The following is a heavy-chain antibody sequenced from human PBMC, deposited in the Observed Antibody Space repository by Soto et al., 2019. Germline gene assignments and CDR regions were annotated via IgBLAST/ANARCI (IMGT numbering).Heavy chain of an antibody. CDR1: GGSISSSSYY. CDR3: ARMDVDYGDYGGYFDY. J-gene: IGHJ4*02. V-gene: IGHV4-39*01. D-gene: IGHD4-17*01. Sequence: SETLSLTCTVSGGSISSSSYYWGWIRQPPGKGLEWIGRIYYSGSTYYNPSLKSGVTISVDTSKNRFSLKLSSVTAADTAVYYGARMDVDYGDYGGYFDYWGQGTLVTVSS. CDR2: IYYSGST.